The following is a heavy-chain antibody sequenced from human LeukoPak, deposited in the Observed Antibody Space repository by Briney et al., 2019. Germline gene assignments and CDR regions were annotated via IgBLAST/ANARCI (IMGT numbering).Heavy chain of an antibody. CDR1: GFTFSSYA. CDR2: ITGNGGST. CDR3: AKSSSGWYFFDY. V-gene: IGHV3-23*01. J-gene: IGHJ4*02. Sequence: GGSLRLSCAASGFTFSSYAMTWVRQAPGKGLQWVSTITGNGGSTYYADSVKGRFTISRDNSKNTLYLQMNSLRAEDTAVYYCAKSSSGWYFFDYWGQGTLVTVSS. D-gene: IGHD6-19*01.